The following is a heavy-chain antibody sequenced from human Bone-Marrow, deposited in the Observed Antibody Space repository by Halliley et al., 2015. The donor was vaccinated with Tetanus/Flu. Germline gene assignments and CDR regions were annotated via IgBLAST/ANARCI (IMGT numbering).Heavy chain of an antibody. D-gene: IGHD4-4*01. V-gene: IGHV3-30*04. Sequence: SLRLSCSASGFAFSSFALHWVRHPPGKGLGWVAVISYDGNVKHYADSVTDRFTASRDNAKNILYLDMNNLKTEDTAVYYCVKRAGHRDYNAQDYWGQGTLVTVSP. CDR3: VKRAGHRDYNAQDY. CDR1: GFAFSSFA. J-gene: IGHJ4*02. CDR2: ISYDGNVK.